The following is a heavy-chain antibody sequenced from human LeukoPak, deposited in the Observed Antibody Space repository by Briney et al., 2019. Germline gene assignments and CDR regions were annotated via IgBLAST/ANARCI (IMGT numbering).Heavy chain of an antibody. CDR2: ISSSSSYI. D-gene: IGHD3-10*01. CDR3: ARDGGSGSYYPHPFDY. CDR1: GFTFSSYS. V-gene: IGHV3-21*01. Sequence: GGSLRLSCAASGFTFSSYSMNWVCQAPGKGLEWVSSISSSSSYIYYADSVKGRFTISRDNAKNSLYLQMNSLRAEDTAVYYCARDGGSGSYYPHPFDYWGQGTLVTVSS. J-gene: IGHJ4*02.